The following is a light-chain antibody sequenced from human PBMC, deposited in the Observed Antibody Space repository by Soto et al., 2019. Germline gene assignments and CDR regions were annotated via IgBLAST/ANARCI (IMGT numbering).Light chain of an antibody. V-gene: IGLV2-14*01. CDR3: SSYTSSSTLD. Sequence: QSALTQPASVSGSPGQSITISCTGTSSDVGGYNYVSWYQQHPGKAPKLMIYEVSNRPSGVSNRFSGSKSGNTASLTISGLQAEDEDDYYCSSYTSSSTLDFGSGTKVTVL. J-gene: IGLJ1*01. CDR2: EVS. CDR1: SSDVGGYNY.